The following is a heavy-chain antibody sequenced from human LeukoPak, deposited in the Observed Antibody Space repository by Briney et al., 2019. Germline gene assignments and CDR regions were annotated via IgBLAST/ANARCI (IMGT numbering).Heavy chain of an antibody. V-gene: IGHV4-59*01. D-gene: IGHD3-10*01. Sequence: GSLRLSCTASGFTFGDYAMSWIRQPPGKGLEWIGYIYNSGSTNYNPSLKSRVTISVDTSKNQFSLNLGSVTAADTAVYYCVRDRELNYWGQGTLVTVSS. CDR2: IYNSGST. J-gene: IGHJ4*02. CDR1: GFTFGDYA. CDR3: VRDRELNY.